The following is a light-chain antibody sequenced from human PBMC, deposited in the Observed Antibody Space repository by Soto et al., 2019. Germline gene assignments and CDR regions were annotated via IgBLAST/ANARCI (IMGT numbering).Light chain of an antibody. V-gene: IGKV3-20*01. J-gene: IGKJ3*01. CDR2: GAS. CDR3: QQYGTSPT. Sequence: EIVLTQSPGTLSLSPGERGTLSCRASQSVSSNYLAWYQHKPGQAPRLLIYGASSRATGIPDRFSGSGSGTDFTLTISRLEPEDLAVYYCQQYGTSPTFGPGTKVDIK. CDR1: QSVSSNY.